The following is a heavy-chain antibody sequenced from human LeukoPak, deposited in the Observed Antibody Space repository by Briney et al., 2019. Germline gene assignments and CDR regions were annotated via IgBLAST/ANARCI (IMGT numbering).Heavy chain of an antibody. CDR1: GFIFSSFG. Sequence: GGSLRLSCSASGFIFSSFGMHWVRQAPGKGLEWVAFIRYDGSNKFFADSVKGRFTISRDNSKNALYLQMNSLRAEDTAVYYCAKGSPYYYDSSGYSLGSYAFDIWGQGTMVTVSS. CDR3: AKGSPYYYDSSGYSLGSYAFDI. J-gene: IGHJ3*02. V-gene: IGHV3-30*02. D-gene: IGHD3-22*01. CDR2: IRYDGSNK.